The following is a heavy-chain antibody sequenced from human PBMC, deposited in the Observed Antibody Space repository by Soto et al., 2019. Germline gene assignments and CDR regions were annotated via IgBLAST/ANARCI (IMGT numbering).Heavy chain of an antibody. CDR2: IYYSGST. V-gene: IGHV4-39*01. J-gene: IGHJ5*02. CDR3: ARLVTAIFWFDP. Sequence: PSETLSLTCTVSGGSISSSSYYWGWIRQPPGKGLEWIGSIYYSGSTYYNPSLKSRVTISVDTSKNQFSLKLSSVTAADTAVYYCARLVTAIFWFDPWGQGTLVTVSS. D-gene: IGHD2-21*02. CDR1: GGSISSSSYY.